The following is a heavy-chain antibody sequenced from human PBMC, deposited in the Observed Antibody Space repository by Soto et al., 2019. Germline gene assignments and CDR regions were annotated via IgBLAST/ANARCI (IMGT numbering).Heavy chain of an antibody. CDR2: IYHSGST. D-gene: IGHD6-13*01. CDR3: ARGLSAGTFDY. CDR1: GYSISSGYY. V-gene: IGHV4-38-2*01. Sequence: SETLSLTCAVSGYSISSGYYWGWIRQPPGKGPEWIGTIYHSGSTYYNPSLKSRVTISVDTSKNQFSLELSSVTAADTAVFYCARGLSAGTFDYWGQGTLVTVSS. J-gene: IGHJ4*02.